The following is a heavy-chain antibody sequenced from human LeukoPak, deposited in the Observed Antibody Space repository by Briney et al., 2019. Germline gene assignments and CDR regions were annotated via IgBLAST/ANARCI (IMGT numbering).Heavy chain of an antibody. CDR3: ARYYDSSGYYIRGYYYYGMDV. J-gene: IGHJ6*02. CDR2: INPNSGGT. V-gene: IGHV1-2*02. D-gene: IGHD3-22*01. Sequence: ASVKVSCKASGYTFTGYYMHWVRQAPGQGLEWMGWINPNSGGTNYAQKFQGRVTMTRDTSISTAYMELSRLRSDDTAVYCCARYYDSSGYYIRGYYYYGMDVWGQGTTVTVSS. CDR1: GYTFTGYY.